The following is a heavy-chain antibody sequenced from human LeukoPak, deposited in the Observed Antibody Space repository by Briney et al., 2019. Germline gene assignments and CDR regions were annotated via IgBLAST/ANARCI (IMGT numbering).Heavy chain of an antibody. CDR3: ASSRDDFWSGYEDY. CDR1: GGSCSTYY. J-gene: IGHJ4*02. Sequence: SETLSLTCAFYGGSCSTYYWSWIRQPPGKGLERIGEINHSGSTNYNPSLKSRVTISVDTSKNQFSLKLSSVTAADTAVYYCASSRDDFWSGYEDYWGQGTLVTVSS. D-gene: IGHD3-3*01. CDR2: INHSGST. V-gene: IGHV4-34*01.